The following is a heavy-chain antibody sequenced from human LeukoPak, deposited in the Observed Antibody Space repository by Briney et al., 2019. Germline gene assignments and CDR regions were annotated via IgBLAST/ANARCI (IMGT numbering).Heavy chain of an antibody. V-gene: IGHV3-53*01. J-gene: IGHJ3*02. CDR2: IYSGGST. D-gene: IGHD3-22*01. Sequence: GGSLRLSCAASGFTFSSYAMSWVRQAPGKGLEWVSVIYSGGSTYYADSVEGRFTISRDNSKNTLYPQMNSLRAEDTAVYYCAREGTYYYDSSGPHDAFDIWGQGTMVTVSS. CDR1: GFTFSSYA. CDR3: AREGTYYYDSSGPHDAFDI.